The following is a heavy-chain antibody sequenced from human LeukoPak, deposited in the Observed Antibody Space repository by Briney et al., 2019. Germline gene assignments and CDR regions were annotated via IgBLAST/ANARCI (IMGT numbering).Heavy chain of an antibody. D-gene: IGHD4-17*01. Sequence: GGSLRLSCAASGFTFSDAWMSWVRQAPGKGLEWVGRIKSNSAGGTTDYAAPVKDRFTIPRDDSKNSLYLQMNSLSTEDTAVYFCATEYYGAYNYWGQGTLVTVSS. CDR1: GFTFSDAW. CDR2: IKSNSAGGTT. J-gene: IGHJ4*02. CDR3: ATEYYGAYNY. V-gene: IGHV3-15*01.